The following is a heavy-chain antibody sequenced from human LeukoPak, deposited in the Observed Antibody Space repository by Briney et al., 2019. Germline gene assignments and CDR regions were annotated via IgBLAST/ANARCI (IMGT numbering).Heavy chain of an antibody. J-gene: IGHJ5*02. D-gene: IGHD1/OR15-1a*01. CDR1: NVSISSYY. CDR3: ARAIDRTKWFDP. Sequence: PSETLSLTCTVSNVSISSYYWNWIWQPAGPGLEGIGRFHTRGDTIYNPSLKSRVTMSVDTSKNQFSLKLNSVTAADTAVYFCARAIDRTKWFDPWGQGTLVTVPS. V-gene: IGHV4-4*07. CDR2: FHTRGDT.